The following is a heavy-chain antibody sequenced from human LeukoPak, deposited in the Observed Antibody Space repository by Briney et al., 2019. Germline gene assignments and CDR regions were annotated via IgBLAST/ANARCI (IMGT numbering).Heavy chain of an antibody. J-gene: IGHJ6*02. CDR2: IYSDGTT. V-gene: IGHV3-53*04. CDR1: GLTVSNNY. D-gene: IGHD6-13*01. Sequence: GGSLRLSCAASGLTVSNNYMSWVRQAPGKGLEWVSVIYSDGTTYYADSVKGRFTISRHSYKNTMYLQMNSLRAEDTAVYYCARDRRAAAGTERPKYYYYYYAMDVWGQGTTVTVSS. CDR3: ARDRRAAAGTERPKYYYYYYAMDV.